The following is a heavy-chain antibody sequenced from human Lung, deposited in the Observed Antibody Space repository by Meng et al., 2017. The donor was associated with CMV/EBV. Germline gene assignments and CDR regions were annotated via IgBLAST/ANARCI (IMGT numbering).Heavy chain of an antibody. CDR2: ISWNSGSI. V-gene: IGHV3-9*03. Sequence: SCAASGFTFDDYAMHWVRQAPGKGLEWVSGISWNSGSIGYADSVKGRFTISRDNAKNSLYLQMNSLRAEDMALYYCAKGLYGGNSGGFDYWGQGTXVPVSS. D-gene: IGHD4-23*01. CDR3: AKGLYGGNSGGFDY. CDR1: GFTFDDYA. J-gene: IGHJ4*02.